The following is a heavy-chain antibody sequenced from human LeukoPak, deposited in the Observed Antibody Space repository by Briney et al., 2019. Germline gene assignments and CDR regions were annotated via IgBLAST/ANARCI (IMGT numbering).Heavy chain of an antibody. V-gene: IGHV3-43D*04. J-gene: IGHJ3*02. Sequence: PGVSLRLSCAASGFTFYDYAMHWVRQAPGKGLEWVFLISWGGGSTYYADAVKGRFTISRDNSKNSLYLQMNSLRAEDTALYYCAKDGGYCSGGSCVGDAFDIWGQGTMVTVSS. CDR2: ISWGGGST. CDR3: AKDGGYCSGGSCVGDAFDI. CDR1: GFTFYDYA. D-gene: IGHD2-15*01.